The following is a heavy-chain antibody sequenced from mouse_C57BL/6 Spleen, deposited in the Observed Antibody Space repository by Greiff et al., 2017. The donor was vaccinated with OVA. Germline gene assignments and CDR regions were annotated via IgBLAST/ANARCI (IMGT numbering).Heavy chain of an antibody. CDR1: GFSLTSYG. Sequence: QVQLQQSGPGLVAPSQSLSITCTVSGFSLTSYGVHWVRQPPGKGLEWLVVIWSDGSTTYNSALKSRLSISKDNSKSQVFLKMNSLQTDDTAMYYCARHRYYGSSYDAMDYWGQGTSVTVSS. D-gene: IGHD1-1*01. J-gene: IGHJ4*01. V-gene: IGHV2-6-1*01. CDR2: IWSDGST. CDR3: ARHRYYGSSYDAMDY.